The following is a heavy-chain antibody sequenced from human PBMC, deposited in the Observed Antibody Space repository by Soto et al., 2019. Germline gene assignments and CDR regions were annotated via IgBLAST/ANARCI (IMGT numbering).Heavy chain of an antibody. CDR2: ISAYNGNT. J-gene: IGHJ6*02. CDR3: ARDMRLMVRGVITYYYYYGMDV. CDR1: GYTFTSYG. D-gene: IGHD3-10*01. Sequence: QVQLVQSGAEAKKPGASVKVSCKASGYTFTSYGISWVRQAPGQGLEWMGWISAYNGNTNYAQKLQGRVTMTTDTSTSTAYMELRSLRSDDTAVYYCARDMRLMVRGVITYYYYYGMDVWGQGTTVTVSS. V-gene: IGHV1-18*01.